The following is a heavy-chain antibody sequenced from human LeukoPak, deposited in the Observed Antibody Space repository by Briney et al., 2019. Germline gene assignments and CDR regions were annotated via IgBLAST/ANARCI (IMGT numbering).Heavy chain of an antibody. V-gene: IGHV3-30*02. CDR2: IRYDGSNK. CDR1: GFTFSSYG. Sequence: GGSLRLSCAASGFTFSSYGMHWVRQAPGKGLEWVAFIRYDGSNKYYADSVKGRFTISRDNSKNTLYLQMNSLRAEDTALYYCARPQRKYQLLFYYYYMDVWGKGTTVTVSS. J-gene: IGHJ6*03. D-gene: IGHD2-2*01. CDR3: ARPQRKYQLLFYYYYMDV.